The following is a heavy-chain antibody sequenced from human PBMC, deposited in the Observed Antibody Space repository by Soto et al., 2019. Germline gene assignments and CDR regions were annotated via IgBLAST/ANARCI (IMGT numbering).Heavy chain of an antibody. CDR2: MYNTGST. V-gene: IGHV4-59*12. J-gene: IGHJ4*02. CDR3: ARAMTTVTTIDY. CDR1: GSSISRYY. Sequence: SETLSLTCTVSGSSISRYYWSWFRQPPGKGLEWIGYMYNTGSTVYNPPFKSRVTISVDTSKNQFSLKLSSVTAADTAVYYCARAMTTVTTIDYWGQGTLVTVS. D-gene: IGHD4-17*01.